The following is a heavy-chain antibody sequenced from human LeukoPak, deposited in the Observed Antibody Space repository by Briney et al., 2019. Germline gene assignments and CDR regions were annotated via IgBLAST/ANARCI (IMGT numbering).Heavy chain of an antibody. CDR2: ISAYNGNT. J-gene: IGHJ4*02. Sequence: ASVKVSCKASGYTFSNYGISWVRQAPGQGLEWMGWISAYNGNTNYAQKLQGRVTMTTDTSTSTAYMELRSLRSDDTAVYYCARRIAVAGTDYWGQGTLVTVSS. V-gene: IGHV1-18*01. D-gene: IGHD6-19*01. CDR3: ARRIAVAGTDY. CDR1: GYTFSNYG.